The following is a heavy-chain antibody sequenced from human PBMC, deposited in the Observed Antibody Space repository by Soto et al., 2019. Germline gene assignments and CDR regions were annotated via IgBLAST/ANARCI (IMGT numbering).Heavy chain of an antibody. CDR3: ASGLSGDKVDP. CDR1: GGSISDGAYY. Sequence: SETLSLTCTVSGGSISDGAYYWSWIRQPPGKGLEWIGHIYNSGNTYNNPSLRSRLTISLDTSKSQFSLNLNSVTAADTAVYYCASGLSGDKVDPWGQGTLVTVSS. CDR2: IYNSGNT. V-gene: IGHV4-30-4*01. D-gene: IGHD2-21*01. J-gene: IGHJ5*02.